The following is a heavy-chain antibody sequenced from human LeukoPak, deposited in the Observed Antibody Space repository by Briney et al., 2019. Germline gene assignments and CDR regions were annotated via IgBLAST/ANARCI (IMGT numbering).Heavy chain of an antibody. J-gene: IGHJ5*02. V-gene: IGHV3-73*01. D-gene: IGHD6-6*01. CDR3: TRYSSSDNWFDP. CDR2: IRNKANSYAT. Sequence: PGGSLRLSCAASGLIFSDAWMGWVRQAPGKGLEWVGRIRNKANSYATAYTASVKGRFTISRDDSKNTAYLQMNSLKTEDTAVYYCTRYSSSDNWFDPWGQGTLVTVSS. CDR1: GLIFSDAW.